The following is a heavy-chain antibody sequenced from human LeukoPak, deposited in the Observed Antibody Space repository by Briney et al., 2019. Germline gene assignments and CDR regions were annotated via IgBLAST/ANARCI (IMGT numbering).Heavy chain of an antibody. CDR3: ATHQGVVPSDMGYFDY. D-gene: IGHD2-2*01. CDR1: GYTLTELS. J-gene: IGHJ4*02. V-gene: IGHV1-24*01. CDR2: FDPEDGKT. Sequence: GASVKVSCKVSGYTLTELSMHWVRQAPGKGLEWMGGFDPEDGKTIYAQKFQGRVTMTEDTSTGTAYMELSSLRSEDTAVYYCATHQGVVPSDMGYFDYWGQGTLVTVSS.